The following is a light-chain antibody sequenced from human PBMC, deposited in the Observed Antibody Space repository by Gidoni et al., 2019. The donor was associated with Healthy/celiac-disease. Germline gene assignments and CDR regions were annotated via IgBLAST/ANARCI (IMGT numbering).Light chain of an antibody. CDR2: QDS. V-gene: IGLV3-1*01. CDR1: KLGDKY. Sequence: SYALPPPPSVSVSPGKTASITCSGDKLGDKYACWYQQKPGQSPVLVIYQDSKRPSGIPERFSGSNSGNTATLTISGTQAMDEADYYCQAWDSSTAWVFGGGTKLTVL. CDR3: QAWDSSTAWV. J-gene: IGLJ2*01.